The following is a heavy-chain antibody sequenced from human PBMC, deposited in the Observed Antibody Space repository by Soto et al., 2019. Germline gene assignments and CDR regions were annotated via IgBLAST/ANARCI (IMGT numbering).Heavy chain of an antibody. CDR3: ARMYYDILTGYTAGGYYFDY. D-gene: IGHD3-9*01. J-gene: IGHJ4*02. Sequence: ASVKVSCKASGYTFTSYAMHWVRQAPGQRLEWMGWINAGNGNTKYSQKFQGRVTITRDTSASTAYMELSSLRSEDTAVHYCARMYYDILTGYTAGGYYFDYWGQGTLVTVSS. CDR2: INAGNGNT. V-gene: IGHV1-3*01. CDR1: GYTFTSYA.